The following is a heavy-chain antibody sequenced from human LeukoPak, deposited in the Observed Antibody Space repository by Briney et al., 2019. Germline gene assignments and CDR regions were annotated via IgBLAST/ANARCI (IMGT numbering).Heavy chain of an antibody. CDR1: GGTFSSSA. CDR3: ARDQGLTAPPPYGLDV. CDR2: IIPVLNIT. J-gene: IGHJ6*02. V-gene: IGHV1-69*04. D-gene: IGHD5-18*01. Sequence: SVKVSCKASGGTFSSSAITWVRQAPGQGLEWMGRIIPVLNITSYAQKFQGSVTITADTSTSTVYMELSSLRSEETAVYYCARDQGLTAPPPYGLDVWGQGTTVTVSS.